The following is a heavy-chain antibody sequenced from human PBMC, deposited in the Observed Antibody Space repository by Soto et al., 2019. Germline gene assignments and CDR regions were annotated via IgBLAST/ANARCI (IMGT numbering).Heavy chain of an antibody. D-gene: IGHD3-16*02. J-gene: IGHJ4*02. V-gene: IGHV4-34*01. CDR1: GGSFSGYY. Sequence: SETLSLTCAVYGGSFSGYYWSWIRQPPGKGLEWIGEINHSGSTNYNPSLKSRVTISVDTSKNQFSLKLSSVTAADTAVYYCARRVWGSYREFDYWGQGTLVTVSS. CDR3: ARRVWGSYREFDY. CDR2: INHSGST.